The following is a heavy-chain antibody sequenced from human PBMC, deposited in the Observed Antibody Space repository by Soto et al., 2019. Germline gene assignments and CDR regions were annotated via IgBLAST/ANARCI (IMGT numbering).Heavy chain of an antibody. CDR3: ARTAGAYGSGSYSYYFDY. Sequence: ASVKVSCKASGYTFTGYYMHWVRQAPGQGLEWMGWINPNSGGTNYAQKFQGWVTMTRDTSISTAYMELSRLRSDDTAVYYCARTAGAYGSGSYSYYFDYWGQGTLVTVSS. CDR2: INPNSGGT. J-gene: IGHJ4*02. CDR1: GYTFTGYY. D-gene: IGHD3-10*01. V-gene: IGHV1-2*04.